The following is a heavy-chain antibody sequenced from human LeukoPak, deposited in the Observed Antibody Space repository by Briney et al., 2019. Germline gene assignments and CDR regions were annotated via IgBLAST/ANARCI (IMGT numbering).Heavy chain of an antibody. CDR3: ARHRVRQLAYFDY. V-gene: IGHV4-4*09. CDR1: GGSISSYY. J-gene: IGHJ4*02. Sequence: KASETLSLTCTVSGGSISSYYWSWIRQPPGKGLEWIGYIYTSGSTNYNPPLKSRVTISVATSKNQFSLKLSSVTAADTAVYYCARHRVRQLAYFDYWGQGTLVTVSS. CDR2: IYTSGST. D-gene: IGHD6-13*01.